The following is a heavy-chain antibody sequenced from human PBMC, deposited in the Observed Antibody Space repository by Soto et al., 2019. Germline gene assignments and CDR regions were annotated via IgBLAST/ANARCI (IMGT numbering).Heavy chain of an antibody. J-gene: IGHJ6*02. D-gene: IGHD1-20*01. CDR1: GFTFSSYS. CDR2: ISSSSSTI. CDR3: ERDTYLTGRLPHYYYYGTDV. Sequence: PGGSLRLSCAASGFTFSSYSMNWVRQAPGKGLEWVSYISSSSSTIYYADSVKGRFTISRDNAKNSLYLQMNSLRDEDTAVYYCERDTYLTGRLPHYYYYGTDVWGQGTTVTVSS. V-gene: IGHV3-48*02.